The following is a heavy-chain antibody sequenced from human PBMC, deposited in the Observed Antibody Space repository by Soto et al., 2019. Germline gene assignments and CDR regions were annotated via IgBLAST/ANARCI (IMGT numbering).Heavy chain of an antibody. J-gene: IGHJ4*02. CDR1: GFTFSSYA. CDR2: ISGSGGTT. D-gene: IGHD5-12*01. CDR3: AKGVAKITSNYLDY. V-gene: IGHV3-23*01. Sequence: PGGSLRLSCAASGFTFSSYAMNWARQAPGKGLEWVSCISGSGGTTYYADSVKGRFTISRDNSKNTLYLQMNSLRAEDTAIFYCAKGVAKITSNYLDYWGQGALVTVSS.